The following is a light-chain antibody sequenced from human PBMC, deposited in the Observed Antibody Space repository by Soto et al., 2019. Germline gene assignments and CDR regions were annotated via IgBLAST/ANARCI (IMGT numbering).Light chain of an antibody. Sequence: EIVMTQSPATLAVSPGERATLSCMASQSVSSNLAWYQQKPGQAPRLLIYGASIRATGIPARFSGSGSGTEFTLTISSLQSEDFAVYYCQQYNNWPPLTFGGGTKVDIK. V-gene: IGKV3-15*01. J-gene: IGKJ4*01. CDR3: QQYNNWPPLT. CDR2: GAS. CDR1: QSVSSN.